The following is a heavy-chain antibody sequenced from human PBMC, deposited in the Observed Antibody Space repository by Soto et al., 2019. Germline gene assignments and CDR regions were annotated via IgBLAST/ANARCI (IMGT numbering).Heavy chain of an antibody. CDR1: GFTFSSYA. CDR2: ISPSSSFL. J-gene: IGHJ4*02. Sequence: GGSLRLSCSASGFTFSSYAMHWVRQAPGKGLEYVSSISPSSSFLNYADSVKGRFTISRDNAKSSVNLQMNSLRAEDTAVYYCATVGTDYGSGSPYYSDYWGQGTLVTV. D-gene: IGHD3-10*01. CDR3: ATVGTDYGSGSPYYSDY. V-gene: IGHV3-21*06.